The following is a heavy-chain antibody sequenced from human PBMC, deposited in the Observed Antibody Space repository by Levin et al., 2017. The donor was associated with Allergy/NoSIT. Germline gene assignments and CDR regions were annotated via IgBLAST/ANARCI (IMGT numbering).Heavy chain of an antibody. V-gene: IGHV4-38-2*02. J-gene: IGHJ6*02. D-gene: IGHD6-19*01. Sequence: SQTLSLTCTVSGHSISSAYHWGWIRQSPGKGLEWIASIYHSGSTQYNPSLKSRVTIVVVTSKNQFSLKLRSVTAADTAVYYCARAPLGLSSDWYEVPYYYGMTSGAKGPRSPSP. CDR3: ARAPLGLSSDWYEVPYYYGMTS. CDR2: IYHSGST. CDR1: GHSISSAYH.